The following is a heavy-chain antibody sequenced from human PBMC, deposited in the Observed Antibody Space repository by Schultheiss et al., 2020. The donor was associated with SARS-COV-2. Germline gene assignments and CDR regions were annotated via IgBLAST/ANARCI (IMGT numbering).Heavy chain of an antibody. J-gene: IGHJ6*02. D-gene: IGHD2-2*01. CDR2: LHSNHKT. Sequence: GGSLRLSCAASGFTVTTNQMSWVRQVPGKGLEWVSVLHSNHKTRYADSVEGRFTISRDDSKNTLYLQMNSLTAEDTAVYYCARLLPSSMRAMDVWGRGTTVTVSS. CDR1: GFTVTTNQ. V-gene: IGHV3-53*01. CDR3: ARLLPSSMRAMDV.